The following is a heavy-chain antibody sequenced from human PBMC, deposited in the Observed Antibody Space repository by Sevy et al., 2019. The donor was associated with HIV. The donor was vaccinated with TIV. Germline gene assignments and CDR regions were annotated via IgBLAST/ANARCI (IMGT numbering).Heavy chain of an antibody. CDR2: IGGTTSTI. J-gene: IGHJ4*02. CDR3: AVPKVTGTTTMFDY. D-gene: IGHD1-7*01. CDR1: GFSFSTSG. Sequence: GGSLRLSCAASGFSFSTSGMNWVRQAPGKGLEWVSYIGGTTSTIYYADSVKGRFTISRDNARNSLYLQMNSLRDEDMAVYYCAVPKVTGTTTMFDYWGQGTLVTVSS. V-gene: IGHV3-48*02.